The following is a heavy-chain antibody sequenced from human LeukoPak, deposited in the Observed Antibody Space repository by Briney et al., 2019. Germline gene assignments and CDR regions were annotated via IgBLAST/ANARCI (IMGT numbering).Heavy chain of an antibody. D-gene: IGHD3-22*01. CDR2: ISGSGGST. Sequence: GGSLRLSCAASGCTFSSYGMSWVRQAPGKGLEGVSAISGSGGSTDYAYAVNGRFTIARDNSKNTLYLQMNSLRAEDTDVYYCAKSTNYYDSSGYYYGEIFDYWGQGTLVTVSS. CDR3: AKSTNYYDSSGYYYGEIFDY. J-gene: IGHJ4*02. CDR1: GCTFSSYG. V-gene: IGHV3-23*01.